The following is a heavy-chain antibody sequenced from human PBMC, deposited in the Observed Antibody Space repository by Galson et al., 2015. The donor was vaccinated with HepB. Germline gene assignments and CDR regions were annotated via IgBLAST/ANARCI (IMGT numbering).Heavy chain of an antibody. CDR3: AKSGRGDASTYYFFDH. CDR1: GFIFSTNW. CDR2: IKEDGSEK. Sequence: SLRLSCAASGFIFSTNWMSWVRQAPGKGLEWVANIKEDGSEKDYVGSVEGRFTISRDNAKNSLYLQMNSLRAEDTAFYYCAKSGRGDASTYYFFDHWGQGTLVTVSS. J-gene: IGHJ4*02. D-gene: IGHD3-10*01. V-gene: IGHV3-7*03.